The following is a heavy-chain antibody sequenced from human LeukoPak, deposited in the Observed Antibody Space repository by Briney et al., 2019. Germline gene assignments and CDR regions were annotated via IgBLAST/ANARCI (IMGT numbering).Heavy chain of an antibody. D-gene: IGHD3-16*02. V-gene: IGHV4-59*10. CDR2: MYSNGST. Sequence: PSQTLSLTCAVDGGSFSGYYWSWIRQPAGKRLEWIGRMYSNGSTNYNPSLKSRVTMSVDTSKNQFSLKLSSVTAADTAVYYCARIPYDYVWGSYRHRYYFDYWGQGTLVTVSS. J-gene: IGHJ4*02. CDR1: GGSFSGYY. CDR3: ARIPYDYVWGSYRHRYYFDY.